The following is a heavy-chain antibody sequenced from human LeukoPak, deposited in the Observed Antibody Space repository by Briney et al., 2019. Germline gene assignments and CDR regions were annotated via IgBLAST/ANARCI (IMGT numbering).Heavy chain of an antibody. J-gene: IGHJ4*02. CDR2: INPSGGGT. CDR1: GYTFTSYY. Sequence: GASVKVSCKASGYTFTSYYMHWVRQAPGQGLEWMGIINPSGGGTSYAQKFQGRVTMTRGTSTSTVYMELSSLRSEDTAVYYCARSGLLFGYYFDYWGQGTLVTVSS. D-gene: IGHD2-21*02. CDR3: ARSGLLFGYYFDY. V-gene: IGHV1-46*01.